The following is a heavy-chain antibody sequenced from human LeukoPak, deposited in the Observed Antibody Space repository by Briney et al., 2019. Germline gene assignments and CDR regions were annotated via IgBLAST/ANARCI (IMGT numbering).Heavy chain of an antibody. D-gene: IGHD3-16*01. CDR1: GFTSSSYG. CDR3: AKDATFGGVMAMYYFDY. J-gene: IGHJ4*02. V-gene: IGHV3-23*01. Sequence: GGSLRLSCAASGFTSSSYGMSWVRQAPGKGLEWVSGISGSGGSTNYADSVKGRFTISRDNSKNTLYLQMNSLRAEDTAVYYCAKDATFGGVMAMYYFDYWGQGTLVTVSS. CDR2: ISGSGGST.